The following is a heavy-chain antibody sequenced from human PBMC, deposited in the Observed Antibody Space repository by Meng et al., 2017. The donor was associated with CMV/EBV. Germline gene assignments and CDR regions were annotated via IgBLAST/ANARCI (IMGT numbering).Heavy chain of an antibody. CDR1: CYTFTTYG. CDR2: ISAYNGNT. CDR3: AIVDHSNPIDY. D-gene: IGHD4-11*01. V-gene: IGHV1-18*01. Sequence: ASLKVSCKTSCYTFTTYGIDWVRQAPGQGLEWMGWISAYNGNTKYAQKLQGRVTLTTDTSTSTAYMELRSLRSGDTAVYYCAIVDHSNPIDYWGQGTLVTVSS. J-gene: IGHJ4*02.